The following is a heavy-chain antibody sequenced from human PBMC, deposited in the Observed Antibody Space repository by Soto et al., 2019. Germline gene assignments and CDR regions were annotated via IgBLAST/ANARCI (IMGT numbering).Heavy chain of an antibody. V-gene: IGHV1-18*01. CDR1: GYTFTNYG. CDR3: ATEGQAPYYYYGMDV. J-gene: IGHJ6*02. Sequence: QVQVVQSGDEVKKPGASVKVSCKASGYTFTNYGFSWVRQAPGQGLEWMGRISGYNGNTKYAEKFQGRVTMTTDTSTSTAHMELRILRSDDTAVHYCATEGQAPYYYYGMDVWGQGTAVTVSS. CDR2: ISGYNGNT.